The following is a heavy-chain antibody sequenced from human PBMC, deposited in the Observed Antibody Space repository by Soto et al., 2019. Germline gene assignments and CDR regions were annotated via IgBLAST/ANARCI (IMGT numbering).Heavy chain of an antibody. Sequence: GASVKVSCKASGYTFTSYGISWVRQAPGQGLEWMGWISAYNGNTNYAQKLQGRVTMTTDTSTSTAYMELRSLRSDDTAVYYCARAPDYGDSYNWFDPWGQGTLVTVSS. D-gene: IGHD4-17*01. J-gene: IGHJ5*02. CDR2: ISAYNGNT. V-gene: IGHV1-18*01. CDR3: ARAPDYGDSYNWFDP. CDR1: GYTFTSYG.